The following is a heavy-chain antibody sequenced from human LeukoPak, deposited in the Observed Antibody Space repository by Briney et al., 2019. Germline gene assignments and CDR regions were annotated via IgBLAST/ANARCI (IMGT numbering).Heavy chain of an antibody. CDR1: GFTFSSYW. CDR2: IKQDGSEK. J-gene: IGHJ6*02. V-gene: IGHV3-7*01. Sequence: GGSLRLSCAASGFTFSSYWMSWVRQAPGKGLEWVANIKQDGSEKYYVDSVKGRFTISRDNAKNSLYLQMNSLRAEDTAVLYCATPLRGGLVRGYYYYGMDVWGQGTTVTVSS. CDR3: ATPLRGGLVRGYYYYGMDV. D-gene: IGHD3-10*01.